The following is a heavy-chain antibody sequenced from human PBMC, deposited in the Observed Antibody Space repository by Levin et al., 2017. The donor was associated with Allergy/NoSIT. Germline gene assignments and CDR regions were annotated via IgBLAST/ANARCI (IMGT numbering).Heavy chain of an antibody. J-gene: IGHJ5*01. CDR2: IYWNDRK. D-gene: IGHD1-1*01. V-gene: IGHV2-5*01. CDR3: AHRRWINVNDKGWFDS. CDR1: GFSLSTSGVG. Sequence: NVSGPTLVKPTQTLTLTCSLSGFSLSTSGVGVGWIRQPPGKALEWLALIYWNDRKFYSSSLETRLTITKDTSKNQVVLSMTNMDPVDTGTYYCAHRRWINVNDKGWFDSWGQGTLVTVSS.